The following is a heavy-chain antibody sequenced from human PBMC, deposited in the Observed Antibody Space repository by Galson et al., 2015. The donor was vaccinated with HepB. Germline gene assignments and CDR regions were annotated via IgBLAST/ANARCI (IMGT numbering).Heavy chain of an antibody. CDR2: IKQDGSEK. V-gene: IGHV3-7*01. Sequence: SLRLSCAASGFTFSSYWMSWVRQAPGKGLEWVANIKQDGSEKYYVDSVKGRFTISRDNAKNTLYLQMNSLRAEDTAVYYCAKDRGDRYYYYYGMDVWGQGTTVTVSS. J-gene: IGHJ6*02. CDR3: AKDRGDRYYYYYGMDV. D-gene: IGHD4-17*01. CDR1: GFTFSSYW.